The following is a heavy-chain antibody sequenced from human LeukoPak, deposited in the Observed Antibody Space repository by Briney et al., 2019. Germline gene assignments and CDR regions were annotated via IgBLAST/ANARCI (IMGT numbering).Heavy chain of an antibody. CDR3: ARGGDYYDSSNGYYFDY. CDR2: IYTSGST. CDR1: GGSISSYY. J-gene: IGHJ4*02. D-gene: IGHD3-22*01. Sequence: PSETLSLTCTVSGGSISSYYWSWIRQPAGKGLEWIGRIYTSGSTNYNPSLKSRVTMSVDTSKNQFSLKLSSVTAADTAVYYCARGGDYYDSSNGYYFDYWGQGTLVTVSS. V-gene: IGHV4-4*07.